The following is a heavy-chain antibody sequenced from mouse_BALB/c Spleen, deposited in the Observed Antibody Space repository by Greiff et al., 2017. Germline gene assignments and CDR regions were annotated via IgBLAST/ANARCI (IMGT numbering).Heavy chain of an antibody. Sequence: EVKLMESGGGLVKPGGSLKLSCAASGFTFSSYAMSWVRQSPEKRLEWVAEISSGGSYTYYPDTVTGRFTISRDNAKNTLYLEMSSLRSEDTAMYYCARAGSSGYSAWFAYWGQGTLVTVSA. J-gene: IGHJ3*01. CDR2: ISSGGSYT. CDR3: ARAGSSGYSAWFAY. V-gene: IGHV5-9-4*01. CDR1: GFTFSSYA. D-gene: IGHD3-1*01.